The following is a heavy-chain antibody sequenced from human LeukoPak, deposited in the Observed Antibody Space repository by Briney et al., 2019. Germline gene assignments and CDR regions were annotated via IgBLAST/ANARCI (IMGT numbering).Heavy chain of an antibody. CDR2: ISSSSSTI. J-gene: IGHJ4*02. Sequence: GESLRLSCAASGFTFSSYAMTWVRQAPGKGLEWVSYISSSSSTIYYADSVKGRFTISRDNAKNSLYLQMNSLRAEDTAVYYCARGAYHYEDWGQGTLVTVSS. CDR3: ARGAYHYED. D-gene: IGHD3-16*01. CDR1: GFTFSSYA. V-gene: IGHV3-48*01.